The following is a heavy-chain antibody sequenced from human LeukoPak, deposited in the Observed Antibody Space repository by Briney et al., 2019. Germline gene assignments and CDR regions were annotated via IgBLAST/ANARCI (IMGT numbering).Heavy chain of an antibody. Sequence: SETLSLTCTVSGGSISSSSYYWGWIRQPPGKGLEWIGSIYYSGSTYYNPSLKSRVTISVDTSKNQFSLKLSSVTAADTAVYYCARDNRGYDFWSGSDKNYFDYWGQGTLVTVSS. D-gene: IGHD3-3*01. CDR2: IYYSGST. CDR3: ARDNRGYDFWSGSDKNYFDY. CDR1: GGSISSSSYY. V-gene: IGHV4-39*07. J-gene: IGHJ4*02.